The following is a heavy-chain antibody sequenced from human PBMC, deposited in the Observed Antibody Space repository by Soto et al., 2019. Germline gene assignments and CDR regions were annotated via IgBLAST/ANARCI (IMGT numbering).Heavy chain of an antibody. CDR2: IWYDGSNK. D-gene: IGHD2-15*01. Sequence: QGQLVESGGGVVQPGRSLSLSCAASGFTFSSYGMHWVRQAPGKGLEWVAVIWYDGSNKYYADSVKGRFTISRDNSKNTLYLQMNSLRAEDTAVYYCASLGPYCSGGSCYLLYGMDVWGQGTTVTVSS. CDR3: ASLGPYCSGGSCYLLYGMDV. V-gene: IGHV3-33*01. J-gene: IGHJ6*02. CDR1: GFTFSSYG.